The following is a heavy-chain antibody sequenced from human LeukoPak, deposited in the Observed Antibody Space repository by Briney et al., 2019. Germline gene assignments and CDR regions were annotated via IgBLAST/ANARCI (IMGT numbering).Heavy chain of an antibody. CDR2: INPNSGGT. Sequence: ASVTVSCKASGYTFTGYYMHWVRQAPGQGLEWMGWINPNSGGTNYAQKFQGRVTMTRDTSISTAYMGLSRLRSDDTAVYYCAREVVRGVPFVGASYYVDVWGKGTTVTVSS. CDR3: AREVVRGVPFVGASYYVDV. D-gene: IGHD3-10*01. CDR1: GYTFTGYY. V-gene: IGHV1-2*02. J-gene: IGHJ6*03.